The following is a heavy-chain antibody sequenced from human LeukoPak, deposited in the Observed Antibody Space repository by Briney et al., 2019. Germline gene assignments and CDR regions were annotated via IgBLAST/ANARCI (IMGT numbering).Heavy chain of an antibody. CDR3: AISYSSGLYFDY. CDR1: GYSFTGYW. Sequence: GESLKISCKGSGYSFTGYWSGWVRQMPGKGLEWMGIIYPVGSDTRYSPSFQGQVTISADKSISTAYLQWSSLKASDTAMYYCAISYSSGLYFDYWGQGTLVTVSS. CDR2: IYPVGSDT. D-gene: IGHD6-19*01. V-gene: IGHV5-51*01. J-gene: IGHJ4*02.